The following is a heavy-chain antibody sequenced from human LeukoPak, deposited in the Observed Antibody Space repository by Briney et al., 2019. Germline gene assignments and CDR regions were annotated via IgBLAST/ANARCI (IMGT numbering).Heavy chain of an antibody. Sequence: ASVKVSCKASGGTFSSYAISWVRQAPGQGLEWMGGIIPIFGTANYAQKFQGRVTITADESTSTAYMELSSLRSEDTAVYYCAISGASAQNINSGYDWMVVAATHLDYWGQGTLVTVSS. V-gene: IGHV1-69*13. CDR3: AISGASAQNINSGYDWMVVAATHLDY. CDR1: GGTFSSYA. J-gene: IGHJ4*02. D-gene: IGHD2-15*01. CDR2: IIPIFGTA.